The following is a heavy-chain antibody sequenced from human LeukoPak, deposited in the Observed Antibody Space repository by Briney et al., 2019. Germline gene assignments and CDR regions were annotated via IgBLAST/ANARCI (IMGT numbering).Heavy chain of an antibody. J-gene: IGHJ4*02. CDR2: IDWDDDK. CDR3: ARTPTSIAAAGNYFDY. V-gene: IGHV2-70*11. Sequence: SGPALVKPTQTLTLTCTFSGFSLSTSGMCVSWIRQPPGKALEWLARIDWDDDKYYSTSLKTRLTISKDNSKNQVVLTMTNMDPVDTATYYCARTPTSIAAAGNYFDYWGQGTLVTVSS. D-gene: IGHD6-13*01. CDR1: GFSLSTSGMC.